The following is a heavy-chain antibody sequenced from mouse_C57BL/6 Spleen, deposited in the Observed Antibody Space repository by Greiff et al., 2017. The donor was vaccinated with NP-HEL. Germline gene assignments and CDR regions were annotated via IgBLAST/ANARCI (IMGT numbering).Heavy chain of an antibody. V-gene: IGHV1-7*01. D-gene: IGHD2-3*01. Sequence: QVQLQQSGAELVKPGASVKLSCKASGYTFTSYWMHWVKQRPGQGLEWIGYINPSSGYTKYNQKFKDKATLTVDKSSSTAYMQLSSLTYEDSAVYYCARNYDGYYGAMDYWGQGTSVTVSS. CDR1: GYTFTSYW. CDR3: ARNYDGYYGAMDY. J-gene: IGHJ4*01. CDR2: INPSSGYT.